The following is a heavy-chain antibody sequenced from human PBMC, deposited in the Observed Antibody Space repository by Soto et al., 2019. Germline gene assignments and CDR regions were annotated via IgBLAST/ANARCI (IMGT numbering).Heavy chain of an antibody. J-gene: IGHJ4*02. V-gene: IGHV4-34*01. CDR2: INHSGST. CDR1: GGSFSGYY. CDR3: APSLWFGELSVDY. D-gene: IGHD3-10*01. Sequence: QVQLQQWGAGLLKPSETLSLTCAVYGGSFSGYYWSWIRQPPGKGLEWIGEINHSGSTNYNPSLKSRVTISVDTSKNQFSLKLSSVTAADTAVYYCAPSLWFGELSVDYWGQGTLVTVSS.